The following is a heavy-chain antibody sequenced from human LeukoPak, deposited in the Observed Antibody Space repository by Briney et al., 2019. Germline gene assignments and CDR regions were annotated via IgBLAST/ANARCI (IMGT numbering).Heavy chain of an antibody. Sequence: SETLSLTCAVYGGSFSGYYWSWIRQPPGKGLEWIGEINHSGSTNYNPSLKSRVTISVDTSKNQFSLKLSSVTAADTAVYHCARGPLYYYDSSGYRHRFDYWGQGTLVTVSS. D-gene: IGHD3-22*01. J-gene: IGHJ4*02. CDR1: GGSFSGYY. V-gene: IGHV4-34*01. CDR2: INHSGST. CDR3: ARGPLYYYDSSGYRHRFDY.